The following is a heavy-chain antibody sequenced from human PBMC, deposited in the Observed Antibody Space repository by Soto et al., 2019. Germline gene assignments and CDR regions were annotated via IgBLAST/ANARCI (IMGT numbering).Heavy chain of an antibody. V-gene: IGHV1-18*01. Sequence: QVQLVQSGGEVRKPGASVKVSCKASGDTITNYGISWVRQAPGQGLEWMGWISFYKGNTEYAQNLQGRVTLTTDTSTSTAYMELRSLRSDDTAVYYCASATSIAVAGKESWGQGTLVTVSS. CDR2: ISFYKGNT. J-gene: IGHJ4*02. CDR1: GDTITNYG. CDR3: ASATSIAVAGKES. D-gene: IGHD6-19*01.